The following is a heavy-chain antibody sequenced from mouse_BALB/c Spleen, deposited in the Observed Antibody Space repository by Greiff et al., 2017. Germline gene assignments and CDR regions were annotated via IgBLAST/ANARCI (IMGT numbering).Heavy chain of an antibody. Sequence: QVQLQQSGPELVKPGASVRISCKASGYTFTSYYIHWVKQRPGQGLEWIGWIYPGNVNTKYNEKFKGKATLTADKSSSTAYMQLSSLTSEDSAVYFCARGEYYCGSPHFDYWGQGTTLTVSA. J-gene: IGHJ2*01. D-gene: IGHD1-1*01. CDR3: ARGEYYCGSPHFDY. CDR1: GYTFTSYY. V-gene: IGHV1S56*01. CDR2: IYPGNVNT.